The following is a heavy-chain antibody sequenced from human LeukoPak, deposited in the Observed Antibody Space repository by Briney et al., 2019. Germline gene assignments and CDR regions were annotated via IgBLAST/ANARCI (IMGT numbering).Heavy chain of an antibody. CDR3: AKDVYGSGSYSFFDY. J-gene: IGHJ4*02. Sequence: GGSLRLSCAASGFTFSSYAMSWVRQAPGKGLEWVSTISGSGGSTYYADSVKGRFTISRDNSKNTLYLQMNSLRAEDTAVYYCAKDVYGSGSYSFFDYWGQGTLVTVSS. D-gene: IGHD3-10*01. V-gene: IGHV3-23*01. CDR1: GFTFSSYA. CDR2: ISGSGGST.